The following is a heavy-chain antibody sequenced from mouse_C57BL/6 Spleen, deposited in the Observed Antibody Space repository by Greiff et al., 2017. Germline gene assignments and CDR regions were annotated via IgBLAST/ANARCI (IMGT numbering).Heavy chain of an antibody. CDR2: INPNSGST. J-gene: IGHJ1*03. CDR3: ARYDYDGAFEV. Sequence: QVQLQQPGAELVKPGASVKLSCKASGYTFTSYWMHWVKQRPGQGLEWIGMINPNSGSTNYNEKFKSKATLTVDKSSSTAYMQLSSLTSEDSAVYYCARYDYDGAFEVWGTGTTVTVSS. V-gene: IGHV1-64*01. D-gene: IGHD2-4*01. CDR1: GYTFTSYW.